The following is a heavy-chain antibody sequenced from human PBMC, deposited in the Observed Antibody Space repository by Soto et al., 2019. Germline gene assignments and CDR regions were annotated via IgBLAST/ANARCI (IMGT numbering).Heavy chain of an antibody. V-gene: IGHV3-30*03. D-gene: IGHD3-10*01. CDR3: GRDWVWVGAHPIDN. J-gene: IGHJ4*02. CDR2: ISYDGSIE. Sequence: QVQVVESGGGVVQPGRSLRLSCAASGFTFSNYGMHWVRQAPGKGLDWVAVISYDGSIEYYSESVKGRFTMSRDNSEKTVYLQMNSLRTEDTAVYFCGRDWVWVGAHPIDNWGQGTLVTVSS. CDR1: GFTFSNYG.